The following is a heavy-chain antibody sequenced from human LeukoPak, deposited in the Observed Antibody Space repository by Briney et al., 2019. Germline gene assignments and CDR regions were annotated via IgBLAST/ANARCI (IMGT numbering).Heavy chain of an antibody. V-gene: IGHV1-8*01. D-gene: IGHD2-15*01. CDR3: ARGYSHRGADTFDY. Sequence: ASVTVSCKASGYTFTSYDINWVRQATGQGLEWMGWMNPNSGNTGYAQKFQGRVTMTRNTSISTAYMELSSLRSEDTAVYYCARGYSHRGADTFDYWGQGTLVTVSS. CDR2: MNPNSGNT. J-gene: IGHJ4*02. CDR1: GYTFTSYD.